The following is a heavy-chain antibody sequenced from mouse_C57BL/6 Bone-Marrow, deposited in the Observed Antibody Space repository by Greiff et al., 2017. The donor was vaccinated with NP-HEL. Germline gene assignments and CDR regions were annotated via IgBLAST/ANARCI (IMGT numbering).Heavy chain of an antibody. J-gene: IGHJ4*01. Sequence: VQLKQPGAELVRPGTSVKLSCKASGYTFTSYWMHWVKQRPGQGLEWIGVIDPSDSYTNYNQKFKGTATLTVDTSSSTAYMQLSSLTSEDSAVYYCARSRAGAMDYWGQGTSVTVSS. D-gene: IGHD3-3*01. CDR3: ARSRAGAMDY. CDR1: GYTFTSYW. V-gene: IGHV1-59*01. CDR2: IDPSDSYT.